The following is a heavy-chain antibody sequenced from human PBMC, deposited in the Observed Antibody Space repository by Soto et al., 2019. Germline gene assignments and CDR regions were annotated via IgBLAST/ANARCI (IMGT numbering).Heavy chain of an antibody. D-gene: IGHD2-8*01. V-gene: IGHV3-48*01. CDR1: GFTFSSYS. Sequence: GGSLRLSGAASGFTFSSYSMNWVRQAPGKGLEWVSYISSSSSTIYYADSVKGRFTISRDNAKNSLYLQMNSLRAEDTAVYYCARGHIVLMVYAFDYWGQGTLVTVSS. J-gene: IGHJ4*02. CDR2: ISSSSSTI. CDR3: ARGHIVLMVYAFDY.